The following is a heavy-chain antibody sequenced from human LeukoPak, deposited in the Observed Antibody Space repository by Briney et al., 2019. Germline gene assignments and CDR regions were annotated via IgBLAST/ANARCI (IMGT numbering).Heavy chain of an antibody. Sequence: SVKVSCKASGGTLSSYTISWVRQAPGQGLEWMGRLIPILGIANYAQKFQGRVTITADKSTSTAYMELSSLRSDDTAVYYCTRGGYDFWSGYYTPHYFDYWGQGTLVTVSS. CDR1: GGTLSSYT. J-gene: IGHJ4*02. D-gene: IGHD3-3*01. CDR2: LIPILGIA. CDR3: TRGGYDFWSGYYTPHYFDY. V-gene: IGHV1-69*02.